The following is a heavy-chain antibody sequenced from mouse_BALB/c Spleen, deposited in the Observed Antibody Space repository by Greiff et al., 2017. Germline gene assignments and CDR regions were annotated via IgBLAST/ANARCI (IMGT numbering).Heavy chain of an antibody. Sequence: QVQLKQSGPGLVAPSQSLSITCTVSGFSLTGYGVNWVRQPPGKGLEWLGMIWGDGSTDYNSALKSRLSISKDNSKSQVFLKMNSLQTDDTARYYCARDAGNHFWYFDVWGAGTTVTVSS. CDR3: ARDAGNHFWYFDV. CDR1: GFSLTGYG. V-gene: IGHV2-6-7*01. J-gene: IGHJ1*01. D-gene: IGHD2-1*01. CDR2: IWGDGST.